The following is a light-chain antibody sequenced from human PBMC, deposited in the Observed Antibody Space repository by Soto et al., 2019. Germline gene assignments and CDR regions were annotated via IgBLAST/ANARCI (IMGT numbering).Light chain of an antibody. J-gene: IGKJ1*01. V-gene: IGKV3-15*01. CDR2: GTS. CDR3: QQYDSYSWT. CDR1: QSFSSN. Sequence: EIVLTQSPGTLSLSPGERATLSCRASQSFSSNVAWYQQKPGQAPRLLIYGTSTRVTGIPARFSGSGSGTEFTLTISSLQPDDFATYYCQQYDSYSWTFGQGTKVDIK.